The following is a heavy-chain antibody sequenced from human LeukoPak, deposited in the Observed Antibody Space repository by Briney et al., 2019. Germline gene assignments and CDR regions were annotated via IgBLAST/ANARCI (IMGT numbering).Heavy chain of an antibody. Sequence: GESLKISCKGSGYSFTSYWIGWVRQMPGKGLEWMGIIYPGDSDTRYSPSFRGQVAISADKSISTAYLQWSSLKASDTAMYYCASPPTSGYYYLAYWGQGTLVTVSS. CDR3: ASPPTSGYYYLAY. D-gene: IGHD3-22*01. J-gene: IGHJ4*02. CDR1: GYSFTSYW. CDR2: IYPGDSDT. V-gene: IGHV5-51*01.